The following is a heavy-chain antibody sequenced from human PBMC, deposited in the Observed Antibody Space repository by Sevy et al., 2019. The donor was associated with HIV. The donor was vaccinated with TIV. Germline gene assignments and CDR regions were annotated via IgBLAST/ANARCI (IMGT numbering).Heavy chain of an antibody. V-gene: IGHV3-30*18. CDR2: ISYDGSSK. CDR3: AKESGSYYDFWSGHDAFAI. D-gene: IGHD3-3*01. J-gene: IGHJ3*02. Sequence: GGSLRLSCAASGFNFSSYGMHWVRQAPGKGLEWVAVISYDGSSKYYTDSLKGRFTISRDNAKNTVYLQINRLRAEDTAADYCAKESGSYYDFWSGHDAFAIWGQGTMVTVSS. CDR1: GFNFSSYG.